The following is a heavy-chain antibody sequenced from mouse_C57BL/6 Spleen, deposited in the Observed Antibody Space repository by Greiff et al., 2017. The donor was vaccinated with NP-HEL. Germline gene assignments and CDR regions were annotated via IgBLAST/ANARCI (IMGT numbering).Heavy chain of an antibody. Sequence: VQLQQSGPGLVAPSQSLSITCTLSGFSLTSYGVHWVRQPPGKGLEWLVVIWSDGSTTYNSALKSRLSISKDNSKSQVFLKMNSLQTDDTAMYYCARHRGNYWYFDVWGTGTTVTVSS. CDR1: GFSLTSYG. J-gene: IGHJ1*03. V-gene: IGHV2-6-1*01. CDR2: IWSDGST. D-gene: IGHD2-1*01. CDR3: ARHRGNYWYFDV.